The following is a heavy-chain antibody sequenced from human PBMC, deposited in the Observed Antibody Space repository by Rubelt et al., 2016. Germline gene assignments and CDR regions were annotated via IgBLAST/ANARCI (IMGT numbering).Heavy chain of an antibody. Sequence: LWGRGGGVVQPGRSLRLSCAPSGFTFSSHGMHWVRQAPGKGLEWVAVVWYDGSHQYYGDSVKGRFTISRDNSKNTLYLQMSGLRPEDTAVYYCHRRNYFYGMDVWGQGTTVTVS. J-gene: IGHJ6*02. CDR2: VWYDGSHQ. V-gene: IGHV3-33*01. CDR3: HRRNYFYGMDV. CDR1: GFTFSSHG.